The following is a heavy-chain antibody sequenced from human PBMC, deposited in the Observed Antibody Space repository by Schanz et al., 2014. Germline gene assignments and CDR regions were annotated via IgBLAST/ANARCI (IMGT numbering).Heavy chain of an antibody. CDR3: AKTPREYCNYDNCPNWFDS. CDR2: VSSSSSYT. D-gene: IGHD2-15*01. Sequence: VQLLESGRGLVQPGGSLRLSCAASGFTFSSYAMSWIRQAPGKGLEWVSYVSSSSSYTHYADSVKGRFTISRDNAKNTLYLQMNSLRAEDTAVYYCAKTPREYCNYDNCPNWFDSWGQGTLVTASS. V-gene: IGHV3-11*03. CDR1: GFTFSSYA. J-gene: IGHJ5*01.